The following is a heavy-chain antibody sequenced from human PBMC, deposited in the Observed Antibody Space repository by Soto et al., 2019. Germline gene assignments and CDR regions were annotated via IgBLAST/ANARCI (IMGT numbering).Heavy chain of an antibody. CDR3: AVRAARSLGGY. V-gene: IGHV3-48*01. Sequence: EVQLVESGGGSVQPGGSLRLSCAASGFTFSSYSMNWVRQAPGKGLEWVSYISSSSSTIYYADSVKGRFTISRDNAKNSLYLQMNSLRAEDTAVYYCAVRAARSLGGYWGQGTLVTVSS. D-gene: IGHD6-6*01. CDR1: GFTFSSYS. CDR2: ISSSSSTI. J-gene: IGHJ4*02.